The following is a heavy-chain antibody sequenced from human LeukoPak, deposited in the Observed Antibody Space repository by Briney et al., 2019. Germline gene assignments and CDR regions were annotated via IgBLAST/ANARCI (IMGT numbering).Heavy chain of an antibody. D-gene: IGHD3-22*01. CDR2: IYYSGST. CDR3: ARLRMDMIVVVDY. CDR1: GGSISSYY. Sequence: PSETLSLTCTVSGGSISSYYWSWIRQPPGKGLEWIGYIYYSGSTNYNPSLKSRVTISVDTSKNQFSLKLSSVTAADTAVYYCARLRMDMIVVVDYWGQGTLVTVSS. V-gene: IGHV4-59*08. J-gene: IGHJ4*02.